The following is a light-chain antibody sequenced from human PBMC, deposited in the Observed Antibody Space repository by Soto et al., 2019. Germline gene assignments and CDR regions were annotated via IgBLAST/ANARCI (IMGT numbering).Light chain of an antibody. CDR3: QQYHTFST. CDR2: KTS. Sequence: DIQMTQSPSTLSASVEDRVTITCRASQSLDSWLAWYQQKPRKPPKLLIYKTSILEFGVPSRFSGSGSGTLFALTISSLQPDDFATYYCQQYHTFSTFGQGTKVEIK. J-gene: IGKJ1*01. CDR1: QSLDSW. V-gene: IGKV1-5*03.